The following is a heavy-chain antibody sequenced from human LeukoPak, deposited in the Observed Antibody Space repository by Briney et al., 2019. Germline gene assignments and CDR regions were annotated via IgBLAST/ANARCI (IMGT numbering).Heavy chain of an antibody. CDR1: GGSFSGYY. J-gene: IGHJ4*02. D-gene: IGHD5-18*01. CDR2: INHSGST. Sequence: SETLSLTCAVYGGSFSGYYWSWIRQPPGKGLEWIGEINHSGSTNYNPSLKSRVTMSVDTSKNQFSLKLSSVTAADTAVYYCAREIGYSYGYPLDYWGQGTLVTVSS. CDR3: AREIGYSYGYPLDY. V-gene: IGHV4-34*01.